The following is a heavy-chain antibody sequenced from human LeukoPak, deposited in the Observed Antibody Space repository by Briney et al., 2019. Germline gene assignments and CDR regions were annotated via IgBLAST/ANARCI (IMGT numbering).Heavy chain of an antibody. CDR1: GYSISSGYY. Sequence: SETLSLTCTVSGYSISSGYYWGWLRPPPGKGLEWIGSIYHSGSTYYNPSLKSRVTISVDTSKNQFSLKLSSVTAADTAVYYCARGTEYATAFDIWGQGTMVTVSS. V-gene: IGHV4-38-2*02. CDR2: IYHSGST. D-gene: IGHD2-8*02. J-gene: IGHJ3*02. CDR3: ARGTEYATAFDI.